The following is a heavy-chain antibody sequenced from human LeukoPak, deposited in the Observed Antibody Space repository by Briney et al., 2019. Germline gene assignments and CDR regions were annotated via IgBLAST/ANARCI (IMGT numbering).Heavy chain of an antibody. Sequence: SETLSLTCTVSGGSISGRPISSDYWTWIRQPAGKGLERIGRIYISGSTNYNPSLKSRVSMSVDTSKNQFSLKLTSVTAADTAVYYCARDRRPNIASRTFDYSGQGTLVTVSS. CDR3: ARDRRPNIASRTFDY. V-gene: IGHV4-4*07. D-gene: IGHD6-6*01. CDR2: IYISGST. CDR1: GGSISGRPISSDY. J-gene: IGHJ4*02.